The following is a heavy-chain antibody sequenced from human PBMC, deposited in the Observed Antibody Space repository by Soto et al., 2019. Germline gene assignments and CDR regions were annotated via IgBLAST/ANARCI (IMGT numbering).Heavy chain of an antibody. CDR1: GYTFTSYG. CDR3: AREKGGRTTRTTCMAY. D-gene: IGHD1-1*01. V-gene: IGHV1-18*01. CDR2: ISAYNGNT. Sequence: ASVKVSCKASGYTFTSYGISWVRQAPGQGLEWMGWISAYNGNTNYAQKLQGRVTMTTDTSTSTAYMELRSLRSDDTAVYYCAREKGGRTTRTTCMAYWGKGTLVTVPS. J-gene: IGHJ4*02.